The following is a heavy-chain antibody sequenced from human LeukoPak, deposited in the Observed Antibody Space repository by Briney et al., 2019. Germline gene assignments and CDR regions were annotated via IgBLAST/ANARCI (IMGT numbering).Heavy chain of an antibody. J-gene: IGHJ4*02. CDR2: ISAYNGNT. CDR1: GYTFTTYG. Sequence: ASVKVSCKASGYTFTTYGISWVRQAPGQGLEWMGWISAYNGNTNYAQKFQGRVTITADKSTSTAYMELSSLRSEDTAVYYCATSRPEIYGSGSYSYWGQGTLVTVSS. D-gene: IGHD3-10*01. V-gene: IGHV1-18*01. CDR3: ATSRPEIYGSGSYSY.